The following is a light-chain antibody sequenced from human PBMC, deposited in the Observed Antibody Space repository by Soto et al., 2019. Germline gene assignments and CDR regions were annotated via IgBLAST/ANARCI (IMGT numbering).Light chain of an antibody. CDR2: EDI. J-gene: IGLJ2*01. CDR3: CSYAAGTSVV. Sequence: QSALTQPASVSGSPGQSITISCTGTSSDVGNYNLVSWYQQHPGKAPKLMIFEDIERPSGVSNRFSGSKSGNTASLTISGLQTEDEADYYCCSYAAGTSVVFGGGTKLTVL. V-gene: IGLV2-23*01. CDR1: SSDVGNYNL.